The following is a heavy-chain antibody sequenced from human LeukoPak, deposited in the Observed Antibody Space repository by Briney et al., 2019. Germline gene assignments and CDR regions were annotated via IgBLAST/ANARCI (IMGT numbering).Heavy chain of an antibody. CDR2: INHCGST. Sequence: SSETLSLTCAAYGGSFSGYYWSWIRQPPGEGLEWIGEINHCGSTNYNPSLKSRVTISVDTSKNQFSLKLSSVTAADTAVYYCARDIVVVPAAPGPYYYMDVWGKGTTVTVSS. D-gene: IGHD2-2*01. V-gene: IGHV4-34*01. J-gene: IGHJ6*03. CDR3: ARDIVVVPAAPGPYYYMDV. CDR1: GGSFSGYY.